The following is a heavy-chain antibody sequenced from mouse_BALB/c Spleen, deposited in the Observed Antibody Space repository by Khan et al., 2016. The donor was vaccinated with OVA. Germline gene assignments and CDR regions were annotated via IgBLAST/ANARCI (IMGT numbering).Heavy chain of an antibody. CDR2: MWSDGSA. J-gene: IGHJ4*01. Sequence: QVQLKESGPGLVAPSQSLSITCTISGFSLTNYGVHWVRQPPGKGLEWLVLMWSDGSATYNSALKSRLTISMDNSKSQVFLKMHSLQTDDTAMYFCARQPYYHYNVMDYWGQGTSDTVSS. CDR1: GFSLTNYG. D-gene: IGHD2-10*01. CDR3: ARQPYYHYNVMDY. V-gene: IGHV2-6-1*01.